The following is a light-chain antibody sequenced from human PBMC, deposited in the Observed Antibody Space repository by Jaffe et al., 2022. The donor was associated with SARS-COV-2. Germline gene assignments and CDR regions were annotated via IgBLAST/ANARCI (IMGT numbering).Light chain of an antibody. J-gene: IGKJ1*01. CDR3: QQYYSTPWT. V-gene: IGKV4-1*01. Sequence: DIVMTQSPDSLAVSLGERATIRCKSSQSVLYSSTNKNYLTWFQQKPGQPPKLLIYWASTRESGVPDRFSGSGSGTDFTLTISSLQAEDVAVYYCQQYYSTPWTFGQGTKVEI. CDR2: WAS. CDR1: QSVLYSSTNKNY.